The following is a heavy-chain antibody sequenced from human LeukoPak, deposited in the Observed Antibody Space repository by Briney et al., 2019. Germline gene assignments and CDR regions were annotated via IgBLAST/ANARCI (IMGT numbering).Heavy chain of an antibody. J-gene: IGHJ5*02. CDR1: GGSFSGYY. V-gene: IGHV4-34*01. Sequence: SETLSLTCAVYGGSFSGYYWSWIRQPPGKGLEWIGEINHSGSTNYNPSLKSRVTISVDTSKNQFSLKLSSVTAADTAVYYCARGRSRIQLWLRGWFDPWGQGTLVTVSS. CDR2: INHSGST. D-gene: IGHD5-18*01. CDR3: ARGRSRIQLWLRGWFDP.